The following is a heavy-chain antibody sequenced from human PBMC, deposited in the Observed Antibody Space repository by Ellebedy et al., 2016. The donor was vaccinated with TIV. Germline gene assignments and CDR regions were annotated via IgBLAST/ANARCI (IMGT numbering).Heavy chain of an antibody. CDR1: GFTFSSYG. CDR3: ARDDRVVPAAIPDYYYYMDV. Sequence: GESLKISCAASGFTFSSYGMHWVRQAPGKGLEWVSSISSSSSYIYYADSVKGRFTISRDNAKNSLYLQMNSLRAEDTAVYYCARDDRVVPAAIPDYYYYMDVWGKGTTVTVSS. V-gene: IGHV3-21*01. D-gene: IGHD2-2*02. CDR2: ISSSSSYI. J-gene: IGHJ6*03.